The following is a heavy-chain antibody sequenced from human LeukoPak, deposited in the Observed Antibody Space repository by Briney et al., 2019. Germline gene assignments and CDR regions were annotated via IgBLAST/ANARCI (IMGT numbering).Heavy chain of an antibody. D-gene: IGHD2-2*01. J-gene: IGHJ6*03. CDR1: GGSISSSSYY. CDR2: IYYSGST. Sequence: SETLSLTCTVSGGSISSSSYYWGWIRQPPGKGLEWIGSIYYSGSTYYNPSLKSRVTISVDTSKNQFSLKLSSVTAADTAVYYCARQKGFVVVPAAGKDYYYMDVWGKGTTVTVSS. V-gene: IGHV4-39*01. CDR3: ARQKGFVVVPAAGKDYYYMDV.